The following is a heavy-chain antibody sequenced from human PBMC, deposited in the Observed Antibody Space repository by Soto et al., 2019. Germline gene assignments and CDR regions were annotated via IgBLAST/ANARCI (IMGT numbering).Heavy chain of an antibody. V-gene: IGHV1-46*03. CDR1: GYTFTSYY. J-gene: IGHJ3*02. CDR2: INPSGGST. D-gene: IGHD2-15*01. Sequence: QVQLVQSGAEVKKPGASVKVSCKASGYTFTSYYMHWVRQAPGQGLEWMGIINPSGGSTSYAQKFQGRVTMTRDTSTSTVYMELSNLRSEDTAVYYCARAGGPCSGGSCYANAFDIWGQGTMVTVSS. CDR3: ARAGGPCSGGSCYANAFDI.